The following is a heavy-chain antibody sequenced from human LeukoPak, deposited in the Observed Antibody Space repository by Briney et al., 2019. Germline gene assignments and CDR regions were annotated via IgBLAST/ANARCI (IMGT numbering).Heavy chain of an antibody. CDR1: GYSISSGYY. D-gene: IGHD1-26*01. CDR2: IYHSGST. J-gene: IGHJ4*02. CDR3: ARHRYSGSFDY. V-gene: IGHV4-38-2*01. Sequence: SETLSLTCAVSGYSISSGYYWGWIRQPPGKGLEWIGSIYHSGSTYYNPSLKSRVTISVDTSKNQFSLKLSSVTAADTAVYYCARHRYSGSFDYWGQGTLVTVSS.